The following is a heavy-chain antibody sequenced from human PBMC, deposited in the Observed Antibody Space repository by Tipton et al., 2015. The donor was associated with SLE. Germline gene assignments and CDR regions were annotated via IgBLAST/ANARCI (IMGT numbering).Heavy chain of an antibody. CDR1: GFTFDDYA. Sequence: SLRLSCAASGFTFDDYAMHWVRQAPGKGLEWVSGISWNSGSIGYADSVKGRFTISRDNAKNSLYLQMNSLRTEDTALYYCAKDMVAAAPHYYYYGMDVWGQGTTVTVSS. D-gene: IGHD6-13*01. V-gene: IGHV3-9*01. J-gene: IGHJ6*02. CDR3: AKDMVAAAPHYYYYGMDV. CDR2: ISWNSGSI.